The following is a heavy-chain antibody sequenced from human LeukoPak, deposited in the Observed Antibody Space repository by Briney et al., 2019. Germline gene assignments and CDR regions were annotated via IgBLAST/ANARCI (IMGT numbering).Heavy chain of an antibody. CDR1: GFTFSTYS. J-gene: IGHJ4*02. Sequence: GGSLRLSCAASGFTFSTYSMNWVRQAPGKGLEWVSSISSSSSYIYYADSVKGRFTISRDNAKNSLYLQMNSLRVEDTAVYYCARAVAVSFDYWGQGTLVTVSS. V-gene: IGHV3-21*01. CDR2: ISSSSSYI. D-gene: IGHD6-19*01. CDR3: ARAVAVSFDY.